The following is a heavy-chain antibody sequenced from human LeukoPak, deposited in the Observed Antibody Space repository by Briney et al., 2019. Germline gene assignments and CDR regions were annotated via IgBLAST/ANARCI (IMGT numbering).Heavy chain of an antibody. CDR3: ATRVRATGRNNWFDP. V-gene: IGHV1-24*01. CDR1: GYTLTELS. CDR2: FDPEDGET. D-gene: IGHD2-15*01. J-gene: IGHJ5*02. Sequence: ASVKVSCKVSGYTLTELSMHWVRQAPGKGLEWMGGFDPEDGETIYAQKFQGRVTMTEDTSTDTAYMELSSLRSEDTAVYYCATRVRATGRNNWFDPWGQGTLVTVSS.